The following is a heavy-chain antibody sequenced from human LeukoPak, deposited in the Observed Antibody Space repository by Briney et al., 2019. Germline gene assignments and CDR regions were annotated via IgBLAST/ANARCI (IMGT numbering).Heavy chain of an antibody. V-gene: IGHV1-2*06. D-gene: IGHD2-15*01. CDR3: ARGYCSGGSCYSVENWFDP. CDR2: INPNSGGT. J-gene: IGHJ5*02. Sequence: ASVKASCKAAGYTFTGYYMFWVRQAPGQGLEWMGRINPNSGGTNCAQKFQGRVTMTRDTSISTAYMELSRLRSDDTAVYYCARGYCSGGSCYSVENWFDPWGQGTLVTVSS. CDR1: GYTFTGYY.